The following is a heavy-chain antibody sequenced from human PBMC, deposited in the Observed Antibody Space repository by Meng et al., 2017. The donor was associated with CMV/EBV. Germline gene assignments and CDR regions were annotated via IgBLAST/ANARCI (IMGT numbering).Heavy chain of an antibody. D-gene: IGHD2-2*01. CDR1: GYSFTGYW. J-gene: IGHJ3*02. CDR2: IYSGDSDT. Sequence: GESLKISCKGSGYSFTGYWIGWVRQMPGKGLEWMGIIYSGDSDTRYSPSFQGQVTISADKSISTAYLQWSSLKASDTAMYYCARHQFKGYCSSTSCYHAFDIWGQGTMVTVSS. V-gene: IGHV5-51*01. CDR3: ARHQFKGYCSSTSCYHAFDI.